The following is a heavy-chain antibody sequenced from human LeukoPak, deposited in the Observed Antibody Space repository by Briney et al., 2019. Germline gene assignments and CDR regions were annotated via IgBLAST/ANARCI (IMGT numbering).Heavy chain of an antibody. CDR1: GFTFSSYW. V-gene: IGHV3-7*01. D-gene: IGHD5-12*01. CDR2: ISQDVSPK. CDR3: ARVGYNGWNFEN. Sequence: GGSLRLSCAASGFTFSSYWMSWVRQAPGKGLQSVAYISQDVSPKYYVDSVKGRFTISRDNAKNSLHLEMNSLRAEDTALHYCARVGYNGWNFENWGQGTLVTASS. J-gene: IGHJ4*02.